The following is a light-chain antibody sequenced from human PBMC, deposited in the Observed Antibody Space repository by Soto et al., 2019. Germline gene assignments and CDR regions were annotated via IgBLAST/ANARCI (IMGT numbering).Light chain of an antibody. V-gene: IGKV3-20*01. CDR2: GAS. CDR1: QSVSSSY. CDR3: QQYGSSSWT. Sequence: EIVLTQSPGTLSLSPGERATLSCRASQSVSSSYLAWYQHKPGQAPSLLIYGASSRAAGIPDRFSGSGSGTDFTLTISRLEREDFAVYYRQQYGSSSWTFGQGTKVDVK. J-gene: IGKJ1*01.